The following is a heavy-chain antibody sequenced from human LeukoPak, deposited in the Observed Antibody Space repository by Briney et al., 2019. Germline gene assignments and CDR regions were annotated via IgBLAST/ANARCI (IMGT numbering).Heavy chain of an antibody. J-gene: IGHJ4*03. CDR1: GFTFSSYA. CDR2: ISGSGGST. V-gene: IGHV3-23*01. CDR3: AKSITMIVVVHFDY. Sequence: GGSLRLSCAASGFTFSSYAMSWVRQAPGKGLEWVSAISGSGGSTYYADSVNGRFTISRDNSKNTLYLQMNSLRAEDTAVYYCAKSITMIVVVHFDYWGQGTMVTVSS. D-gene: IGHD3-22*01.